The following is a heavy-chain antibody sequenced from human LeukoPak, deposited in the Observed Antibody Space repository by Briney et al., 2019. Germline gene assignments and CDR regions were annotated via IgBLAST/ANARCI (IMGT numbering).Heavy chain of an antibody. J-gene: IGHJ4*02. CDR2: ISTSGST. V-gene: IGHV4-61*02. CDR3: ARDKVASEMATNDY. CDR1: GGSISSGSYF. Sequence: PSETLSLTCTVSGGSISSGSYFWSWIRQPAGKRLEWIGRISTSGSTNYNPSLKSRVTISVDTSKNQFSLKLSSVTAADTAVYYCARDKVASEMATNDYWGQGTLVTVSS. D-gene: IGHD5-24*01.